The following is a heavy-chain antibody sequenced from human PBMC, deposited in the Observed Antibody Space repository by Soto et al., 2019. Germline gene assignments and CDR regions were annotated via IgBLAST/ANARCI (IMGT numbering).Heavy chain of an antibody. CDR2: IYPSGGNT. CDR1: GYNFINNY. CDR3: AKEGAE. Sequence: QVQLVQSGAEVKNPGASVKISCTASGYNFINNYIYWVRQAPGQGLEYMGIIYPSGGNTKYAQKFQDRVTMTRDTPTNTVYLELTSLRFDDTAMYYCAKEGAEWGQGTLVTVSS. J-gene: IGHJ4*02. V-gene: IGHV1-46*01.